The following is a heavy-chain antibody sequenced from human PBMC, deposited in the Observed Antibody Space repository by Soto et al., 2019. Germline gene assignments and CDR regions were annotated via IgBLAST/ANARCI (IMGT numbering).Heavy chain of an antibody. CDR2: INPNSGGT. V-gene: IGHV1-2*04. CDR1: GYTFTGYY. CDR3: ARGRANIAAAVIHRLAGFDP. Sequence: QVQLVQSGAEVKKPGASVKVSCKASGYTFTGYYMHWVRQAPGQGLEWMGWINPNSGGTNYAQKFQGWVTMTRDTSISTAYMELSRLKSDDTAVYYCARGRANIAAAVIHRLAGFDPWGQGTLVTVSS. J-gene: IGHJ5*02. D-gene: IGHD6-13*01.